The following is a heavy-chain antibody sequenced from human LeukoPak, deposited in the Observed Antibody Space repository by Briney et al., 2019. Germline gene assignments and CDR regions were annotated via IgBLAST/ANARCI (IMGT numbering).Heavy chain of an antibody. CDR3: AKVLMGQGERGNYHITLYYFDY. V-gene: IGHV3-23*01. Sequence: PGGSLRLSCAASGFTFSSYAMSWVRQAPGKGLEWVSAISGSGGSTYYADSVKGRFTISRDNSKNTLYLQMNSLRAEDTAVYCCAKVLMGQGERGNYHITLYYFDYWGQGTLVTVSS. CDR2: ISGSGGST. D-gene: IGHD1-1*01. J-gene: IGHJ4*02. CDR1: GFTFSSYA.